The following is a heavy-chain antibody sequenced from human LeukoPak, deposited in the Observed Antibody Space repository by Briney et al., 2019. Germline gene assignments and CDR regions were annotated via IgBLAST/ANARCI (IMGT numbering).Heavy chain of an antibody. Sequence: PGGSLRLSCAASGFTFSSYAMSWVRQAPGKGLEWVSAISGSGGSTYYADSVKGRFTISRDNSKNTLYLQMNSLRAEDTAVYYCAKDREYSSCWYYYGMDVWGQGTTVTVSS. V-gene: IGHV3-23*01. CDR2: ISGSGGST. J-gene: IGHJ6*02. CDR1: GFTFSSYA. D-gene: IGHD6-19*01. CDR3: AKDREYSSCWYYYGMDV.